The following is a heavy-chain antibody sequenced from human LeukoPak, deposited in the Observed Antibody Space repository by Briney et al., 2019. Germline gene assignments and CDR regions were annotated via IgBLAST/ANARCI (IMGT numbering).Heavy chain of an antibody. D-gene: IGHD3-3*01. CDR1: GFTFDDNT. Sequence: PGGSLRLSCAAFGFTFDDNTMHWVRQTPGRGLEWVSFITWKSHRTHYADSVRGRFTVSRDNSKDSMHLEMNSLKTEDTGLYHCASEVGYRSLGYLGQGTLVTVSS. V-gene: IGHV3-43*01. J-gene: IGHJ4*02. CDR2: ITWKSHRT. CDR3: ASEVGYRSLGY.